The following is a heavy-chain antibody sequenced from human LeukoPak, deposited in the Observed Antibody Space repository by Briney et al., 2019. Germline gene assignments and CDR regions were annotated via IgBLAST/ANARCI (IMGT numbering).Heavy chain of an antibody. CDR3: ARGSSGWYKVPSYY. CDR1: GFPFDDYG. Sequence: GGSLRLPCAASGFPFDDYGMRWVRQAPGKGLEGVSGINWYGGSTGYADSVKGRLPISRDNAKNSLYPPVNSLRAEDTSLYVCARGSSGWYKVPSYYWGQGTLVTVSS. V-gene: IGHV3-20*01. CDR2: INWYGGST. D-gene: IGHD6-19*01. J-gene: IGHJ4*02.